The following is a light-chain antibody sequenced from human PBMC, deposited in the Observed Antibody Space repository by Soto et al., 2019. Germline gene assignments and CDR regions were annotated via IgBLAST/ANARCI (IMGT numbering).Light chain of an antibody. Sequence: EVVMTQSPASLSVSPGDRATRSCRASQNIRTNLAWYQQKVGQSPRLLIYGSSTRAAGIPARSSGTGSVTEFTLTITSLHSEDFATHYCQHYNSYSEAFGQGTKVELK. CDR1: QNIRTN. CDR3: QHYNSYSEA. J-gene: IGKJ1*01. V-gene: IGKV3-15*01. CDR2: GSS.